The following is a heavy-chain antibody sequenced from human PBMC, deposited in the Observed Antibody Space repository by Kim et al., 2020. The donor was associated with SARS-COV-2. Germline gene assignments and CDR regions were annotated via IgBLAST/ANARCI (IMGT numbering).Heavy chain of an antibody. J-gene: IGHJ4*02. D-gene: IGHD4-17*01. Sequence: GTNYAPKFQGRVTMTRDTSISTDYMELSRLRSDDTAVYYCARASLYGDYDYWGQGTLVTVSS. CDR3: ARASLYGDYDY. CDR2: GT. V-gene: IGHV1-2*02.